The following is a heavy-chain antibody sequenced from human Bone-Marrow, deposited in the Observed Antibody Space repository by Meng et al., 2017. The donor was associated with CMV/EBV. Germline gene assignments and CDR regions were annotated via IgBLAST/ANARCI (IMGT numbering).Heavy chain of an antibody. CDR2: IHHSGTT. V-gene: IGHV4-4*01. D-gene: IGHD3-22*01. J-gene: IGHJ3*02. CDR3: ARADSSYFDVSAYYPDAFDI. CDR1: GGSISSSKW. Sequence: GSLRLSCVVSGGSISSSKWWTWVRQPSGKGLEWIGAIHHSGTTNYNTSLKSRVTMSVDKSKNHFSLSLTSVTAADTAVYFCARADSSYFDVSAYYPDAFDIWGQGTVVTVSS.